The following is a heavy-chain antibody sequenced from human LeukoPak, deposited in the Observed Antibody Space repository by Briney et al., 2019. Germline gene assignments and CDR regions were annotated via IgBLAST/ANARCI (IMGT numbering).Heavy chain of an antibody. Sequence: ASVKVSCKASGYTFTGYYMHWVRQAPGQGLEWMVWINPNSGGTNYAQKFQGRVTMTRDTSISTAYMELSRLRSDDTAVYYCARDVIAAAGGPYYYYGMDVWGQGTTVTVSS. CDR1: GYTFTGYY. CDR2: INPNSGGT. D-gene: IGHD6-13*01. CDR3: ARDVIAAAGGPYYYYGMDV. J-gene: IGHJ6*02. V-gene: IGHV1-2*02.